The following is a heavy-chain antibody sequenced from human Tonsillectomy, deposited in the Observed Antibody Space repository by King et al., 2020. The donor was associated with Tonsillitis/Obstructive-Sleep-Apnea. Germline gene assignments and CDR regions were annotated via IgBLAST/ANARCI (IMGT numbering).Heavy chain of an antibody. CDR3: ARGTYYDRSGYSHFDD. CDR2: IIPIVGVA. J-gene: IGHJ4*02. CDR1: GGTFSSYA. V-gene: IGHV1-69*10. Sequence: QLVQSGAEVKKPGSSVKVSCKAPGGTFSSYAISWVRQAPGQGLEWMGGIIPIVGVANYAQNFHGRVTITADKSTSTAYMELSSLGSEDTALYYFARGTYYDRSGYSHFDDWGQGTLVTVSS. D-gene: IGHD3-22*01.